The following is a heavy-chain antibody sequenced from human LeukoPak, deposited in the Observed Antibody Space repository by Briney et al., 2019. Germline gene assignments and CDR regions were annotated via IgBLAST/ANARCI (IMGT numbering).Heavy chain of an antibody. CDR2: IYYSGGN. V-gene: IGHV4-59*08. D-gene: IGHD6-6*01. J-gene: IGHJ5*02. CDR1: GGSISSRY. Sequence: SETLSLTCTLSGGSISSRYWSWIRQPPGKGLEWIGFIYYSGGNYYNPSLQSRVTISVDTSKIQFSLKLSSVTAADTAVYYCARWQYTISSGWFDPWGQGTLVTVSS. CDR3: ARWQYTISSGWFDP.